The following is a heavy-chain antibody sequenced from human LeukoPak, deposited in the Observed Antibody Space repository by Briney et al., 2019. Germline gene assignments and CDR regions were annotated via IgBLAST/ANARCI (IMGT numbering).Heavy chain of an antibody. D-gene: IGHD5-18*01. J-gene: IGHJ3*02. CDR2: ISGSGGST. Sequence: GGSLRLFCAASGFTFSSYAMSWVRQAPGKGLEWVLAISGSGGSTYYADSVKGRFTISRDNAKNSLYLQMNSLRAEDTALYYCAKDLSDTPRTIDAFDIWGQGTMVTVSS. CDR1: GFTFSSYA. V-gene: IGHV3-23*01. CDR3: AKDLSDTPRTIDAFDI.